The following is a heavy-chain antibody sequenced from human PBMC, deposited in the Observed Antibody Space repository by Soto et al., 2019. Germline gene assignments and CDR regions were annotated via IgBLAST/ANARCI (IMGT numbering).Heavy chain of an antibody. CDR1: GFTVSSNY. J-gene: IGHJ4*02. Sequence: EVQLVESGGGLVQPGGSLRLSCAASGFTVSSNYMSWVRQAPGKGLEWVSVIYSGGSTYYADSVKGRFTISRDNSKNTLYLQMNSLRAEDTAVYYCARDDRSVAGTSAFDYWGQGTLVTVSS. CDR2: IYSGGST. CDR3: ARDDRSVAGTSAFDY. V-gene: IGHV3-66*01. D-gene: IGHD6-19*01.